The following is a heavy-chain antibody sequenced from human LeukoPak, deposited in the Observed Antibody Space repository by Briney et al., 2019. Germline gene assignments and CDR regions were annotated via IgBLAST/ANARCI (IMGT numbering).Heavy chain of an antibody. CDR2: ISGSGGST. Sequence: QTGGSLRLSCAASGFTLRSYAMSWVRQAPGKGLEWVSAISGSGGSTYYADSVKGRFTISRDNSKNTLYLQMNSLRAEDTAVYYCAKDMRFDWTPYYFDYWGQGTLVTVSS. D-gene: IGHD3-9*01. CDR3: AKDMRFDWTPYYFDY. CDR1: GFTLRSYA. V-gene: IGHV3-23*01. J-gene: IGHJ4*02.